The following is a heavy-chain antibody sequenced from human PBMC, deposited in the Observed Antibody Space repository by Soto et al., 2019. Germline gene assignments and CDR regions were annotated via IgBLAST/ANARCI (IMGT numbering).Heavy chain of an antibody. V-gene: IGHV3-23*01. J-gene: IGHJ6*02. CDR3: AKKTGDYYYYGMDV. CDR2: ISGSGGST. Sequence: PGGSLRLSCAASGFTFSSYAMSWVRQAPGKGLEWVSAISGSGGSTYYADSVKGRFTISRDNSKNTLYLQMNSLRAEDTAVYYCAKKTGDYYYYGMDVWGQGTTVTVSS. D-gene: IGHD1-26*01. CDR1: GFTFSSYA.